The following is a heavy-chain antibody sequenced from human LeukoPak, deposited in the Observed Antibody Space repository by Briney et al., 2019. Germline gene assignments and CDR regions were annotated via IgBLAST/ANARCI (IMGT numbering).Heavy chain of an antibody. CDR3: AGLPDPG. J-gene: IGHJ4*02. CDR1: GFTFSHYW. Sequence: GGSLTLSCAASGFTFSHYWMHWVRQAPGKGLLWVSRINPDSSDPTYADSVKGRFTISRDNAKNTLYLQMNSLRAEDSAVYFCAGLPDPGWGQGTLVTVSS. CDR2: INPDSSDP. V-gene: IGHV3-74*03.